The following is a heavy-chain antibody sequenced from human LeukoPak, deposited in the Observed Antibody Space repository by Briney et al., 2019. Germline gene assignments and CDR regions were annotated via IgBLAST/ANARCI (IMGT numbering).Heavy chain of an antibody. CDR2: ISGSGIAT. V-gene: IGHV3-23*01. D-gene: IGHD6-6*01. J-gene: IGHJ4*02. CDR1: GFTLNNYA. Sequence: GGSLRLSCAASGFTLNNYAMTWVRQAPGKGLEWVSAISGSGIATYYADSVKGRFTISRDNSKNTLYLQMNSLRAEDTAVYYCAKHAVQYSTTPPLGYWGQGTLVTVSS. CDR3: AKHAVQYSTTPPLGY.